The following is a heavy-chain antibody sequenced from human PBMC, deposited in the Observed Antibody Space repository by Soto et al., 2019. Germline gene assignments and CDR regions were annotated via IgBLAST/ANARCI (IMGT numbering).Heavy chain of an antibody. CDR1: GYTFTGYY. D-gene: IGHD5-18*01. CDR3: ARGIELAPMVKWFDP. Sequence: ASVKVSCKASGYTFTGYYMPWVRQAPGQGLEWMGWINPNSGGTNYAQKFQGWVTMTRDTSISTAYMELSRLRSDDTAVYYCARGIELAPMVKWFDPWGQGTLVTVS. J-gene: IGHJ5*02. CDR2: INPNSGGT. V-gene: IGHV1-2*04.